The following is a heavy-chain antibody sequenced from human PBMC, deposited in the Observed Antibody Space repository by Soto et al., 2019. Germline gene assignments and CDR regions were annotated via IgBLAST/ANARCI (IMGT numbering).Heavy chain of an antibody. D-gene: IGHD3-3*01. V-gene: IGHV3-30-3*01. CDR1: GFTFSSYA. J-gene: IGHJ6*02. CDR3: ARVRYDFWSGYSFYYYYYGMDV. CDR2: ISYDGSNK. Sequence: QVQLVESGGGVVQPGRSLRLSCAASGFTFSSYAMHWVRQAPGKGLEWVAVISYDGSNKYYADSVKGRFTISRDNSKNTLYLQMNSLRAEDTAVYYCARVRYDFWSGYSFYYYYYGMDVWGQGTTVTVSS.